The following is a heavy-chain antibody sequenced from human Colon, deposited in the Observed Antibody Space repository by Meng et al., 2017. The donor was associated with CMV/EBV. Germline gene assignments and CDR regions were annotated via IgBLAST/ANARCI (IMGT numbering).Heavy chain of an antibody. CDR3: ARDNGLRRSDS. D-gene: IGHD2-8*01. V-gene: IGHV4-59*01. J-gene: IGHJ4*02. CDR1: GGSISSYY. Sequence: SETLSLTCTVSGGSISSYYWSWIRQSPGTGLEWIGHIYHTGITNFNPSLKSRATISIDTSKNQHSLNLSSVTAADTAVYYCARDNGLRRSDSWGQGTLVTVSS. CDR2: IYHTGIT.